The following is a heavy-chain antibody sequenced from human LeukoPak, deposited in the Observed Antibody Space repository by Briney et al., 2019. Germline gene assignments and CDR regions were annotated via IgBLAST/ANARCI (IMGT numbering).Heavy chain of an antibody. V-gene: IGHV1-69*05. CDR2: IIPIFGTA. D-gene: IGHD3-3*01. CDR1: GGTFSSYA. CDR3: ATGIRFLEWGSTEYFQH. Sequence: ASVKVSCKASGGTFSSYAISWVRQAPGQGLEWMGGIIPIFGTANYAQKFQGRVTITTDESTSTAYMELSSLRSEDTAVYYCATGIRFLEWGSTEYFQHWGQGTLVTVSS. J-gene: IGHJ1*01.